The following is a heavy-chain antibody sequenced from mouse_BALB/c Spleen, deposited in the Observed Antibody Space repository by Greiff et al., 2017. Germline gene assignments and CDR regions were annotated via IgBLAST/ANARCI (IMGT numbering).Heavy chain of an antibody. J-gene: IGHJ3*01. Sequence: DVQLQESGGGLVQPGGSLKLPCAASGFDFSRYWLSWVRQAPGKGLEWIGEINPDSSTINYTPSLKDKFIISRDNAKNTLYLQMSKVRSEDTALYYCARPSYGNYGGFAYWGQGTLVTVSA. CDR2: INPDSSTI. CDR3: ARPSYGNYGGFAY. D-gene: IGHD2-1*01. CDR1: GFDFSRYW. V-gene: IGHV4-1*02.